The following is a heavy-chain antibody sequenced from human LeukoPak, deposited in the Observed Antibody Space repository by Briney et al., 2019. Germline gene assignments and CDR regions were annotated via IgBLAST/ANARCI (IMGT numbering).Heavy chain of an antibody. V-gene: IGHV4-39*07. Sequence: SETLSLTCTVSGGSISSSSYYWGWIRQPPGKGLEWIGSIYYSGSTYYNPSLKSRVTISVDTSKNQFSLKLSSVTAADTAVYYCARGGVADEGPLYYYYYYGMDVWGQGTTVTVSS. CDR3: ARGGVADEGPLYYYYYYGMDV. CDR1: GGSISSSSYY. J-gene: IGHJ6*02. CDR2: IYYSGST. D-gene: IGHD6-19*01.